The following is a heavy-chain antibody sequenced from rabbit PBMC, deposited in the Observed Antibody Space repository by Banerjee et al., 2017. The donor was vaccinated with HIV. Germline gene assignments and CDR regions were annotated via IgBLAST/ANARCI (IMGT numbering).Heavy chain of an antibody. D-gene: IGHD1-1*01. CDR3: ARDLYSGSNL. J-gene: IGHJ4*01. V-gene: IGHV1S40*01. CDR1: GFSFSSGYY. CDR2: IYTGSGST. Sequence: QSLEESGGGLVKPGASLTLTCKASGFSFSSGYYMYWVRQAPGKGLEWIGCIYTGSGSTYYASWAKGRFTISSDNAQNTVDLQMNSLTAADTATYFCARDLYSGSNLWGPGTLVTVS.